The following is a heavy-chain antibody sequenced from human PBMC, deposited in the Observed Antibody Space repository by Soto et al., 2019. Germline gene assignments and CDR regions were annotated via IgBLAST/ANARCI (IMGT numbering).Heavy chain of an antibody. V-gene: IGHV4-4*02. CDR1: GGSISSSNW. D-gene: IGHD3-10*01. Sequence: QVQLQESGPGLVKPSGTLSLTCAVSGGSISSSNWWCWFRQPPGKGLEWIGEIYHSGSTNYNPSLKRRDTISVDKSKTQFSLKLSSVTAADTAVYYCARGPNYYGSGGGDYWGQGNLGTVSS. CDR2: IYHSGST. CDR3: ARGPNYYGSGGGDY. J-gene: IGHJ4*02.